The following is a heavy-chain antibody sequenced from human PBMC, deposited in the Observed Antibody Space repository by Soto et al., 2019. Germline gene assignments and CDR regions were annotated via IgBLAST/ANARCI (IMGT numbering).Heavy chain of an antibody. V-gene: IGHV3-30*18. CDR1: GFTFDSHG. Sequence: QVQLVESGGGAVQPGRSLRLSCAASGFTFDSHGMHWVRQAPGKGLEWVAVISSDGNNKYYADSVKGRFTISRDNFNNLLYLQMSTLRAEDTALYYCSNDLLPNPVTTCGSWGQGTLVTVSS. CDR3: SNDLLPNPVTTCGS. D-gene: IGHD1-26*01. J-gene: IGHJ5*02. CDR2: ISSDGNNK.